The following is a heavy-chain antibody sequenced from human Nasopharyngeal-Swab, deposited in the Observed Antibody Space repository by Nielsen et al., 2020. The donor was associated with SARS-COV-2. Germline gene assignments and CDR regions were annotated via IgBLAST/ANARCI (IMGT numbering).Heavy chain of an antibody. V-gene: IGHV3-74*01. CDR2: IDNDGAIT. J-gene: IGHJ4*02. CDR1: GFVFSTYW. Sequence: GESLKISCAASGFVFSTYWMHWVRQSPGKGLLWVSRIDNDGAITNYADSVKGRFTISRDNAKNTLYLQMNSLRADDTAVYYCARDVGGRDNYWGQGALVTVSS. D-gene: IGHD2-15*01. CDR3: ARDVGGRDNY.